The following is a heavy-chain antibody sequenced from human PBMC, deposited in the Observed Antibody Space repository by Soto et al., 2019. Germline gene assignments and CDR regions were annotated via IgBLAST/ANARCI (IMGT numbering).Heavy chain of an antibody. Sequence: QVQLQESGPGLVKPSETLSLTCTVSGDSISSYYWSWIRQPAGKGLEFIGRIYINGSTGYNPSLKRRVIMSVDRTKNQFSLKLASGTAADTAVYYCVRDCSGGGCYSAYGMDVWGQGTTVTVSS. D-gene: IGHD2-15*01. CDR3: VRDCSGGGCYSAYGMDV. V-gene: IGHV4-4*07. CDR2: IYINGST. CDR1: GDSISSYY. J-gene: IGHJ6*02.